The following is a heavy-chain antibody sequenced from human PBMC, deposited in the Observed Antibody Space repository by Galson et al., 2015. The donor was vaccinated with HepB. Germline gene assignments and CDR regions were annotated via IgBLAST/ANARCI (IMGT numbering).Heavy chain of an antibody. V-gene: IGHV1-69*04. CDR3: ARGGGFDYGDYGYDY. J-gene: IGHJ4*02. Sequence: SVKVSCKASGGTFSSYAISWVRQAPGQGLEWMGRIIPILGIANYAQKFQGRVTITADKSTSTAYMELSSLRSEDTAVYYCARGGGFDYGDYGYDYWGQGTLVTVSS. CDR2: IIPILGIA. D-gene: IGHD4-17*01. CDR1: GGTFSSYA.